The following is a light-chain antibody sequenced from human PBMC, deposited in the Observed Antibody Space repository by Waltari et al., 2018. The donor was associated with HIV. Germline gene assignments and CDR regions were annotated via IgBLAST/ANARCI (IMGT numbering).Light chain of an antibody. Sequence: QSVLTQPPSASGTPGQRVTMSCSGSSSNIGSNYVYWYRQLPGTAPKLLIYRNNQRPSGVPDRFSGSKSGTSASLVISGLRSEDEADYYCTAWDASLSVWVFGGGTKLTVL. J-gene: IGLJ3*02. CDR1: SSNIGSNY. V-gene: IGLV1-47*01. CDR2: RNN. CDR3: TAWDASLSVWV.